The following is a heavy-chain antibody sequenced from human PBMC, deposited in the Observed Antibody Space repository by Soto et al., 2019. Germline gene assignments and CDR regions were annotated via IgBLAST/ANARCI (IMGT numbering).Heavy chain of an antibody. Sequence: TSETLSLTCTVSGGSISSYYWSWIRQPPGKGLEWIGYIYYSGSTNYNPSLKSRVTISVDTSKNQFSLKLSSVTAADTAVYYCARVDYDILTGPNWFDPWGQGTLVTVSS. CDR3: ARVDYDILTGPNWFDP. CDR2: IYYSGST. V-gene: IGHV4-59*01. J-gene: IGHJ5*02. CDR1: GGSISSYY. D-gene: IGHD3-9*01.